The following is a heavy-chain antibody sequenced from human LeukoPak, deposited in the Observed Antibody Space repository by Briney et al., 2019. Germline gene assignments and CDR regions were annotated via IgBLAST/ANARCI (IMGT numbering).Heavy chain of an antibody. Sequence: GSLRLSCAASGFTFSSYAMHWVRQAPGKGLEYVSAISSNGGSTYYANSVKGRFTISRDNSKNTLYLQMGSLRAEDMAVYYCARSLDPRLYYYYGMDVWGQGTTVTVSS. CDR3: ARSLDPRLYYYYGMDV. J-gene: IGHJ6*02. CDR2: ISSNGGST. V-gene: IGHV3-64*01. CDR1: GFTFSSYA.